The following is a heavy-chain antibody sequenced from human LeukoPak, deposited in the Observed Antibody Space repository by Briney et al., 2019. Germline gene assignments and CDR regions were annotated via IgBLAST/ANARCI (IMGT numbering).Heavy chain of an antibody. CDR3: ARDTAAWLRHYYYYYGMDV. Sequence: GGSLRLSCAASGLTFSSHWMHWVRQAPGKGLEWVANIKQDGSEKYYVDSVKGRFTISRDNAKNSLYLQMNSLRAEDTAVYYCARDTAAWLRHYYYYYGMDVWGQGTTVTVSS. CDR1: GLTFSSHW. D-gene: IGHD5-12*01. CDR2: IKQDGSEK. V-gene: IGHV3-7*03. J-gene: IGHJ6*02.